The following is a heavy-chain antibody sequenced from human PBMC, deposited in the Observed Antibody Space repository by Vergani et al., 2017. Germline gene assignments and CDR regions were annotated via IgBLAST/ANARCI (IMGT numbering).Heavy chain of an antibody. CDR1: GGSFSGYY. V-gene: IGHV4-34*01. CDR2: INHSGST. D-gene: IGHD3-10*01. J-gene: IGHJ6*03. Sequence: QVQLQQWGAGLLKPSETLSLTCAVYGGSFSGYYWSWIRQPPGKGLEWIGEINHSGSTNYNPSLKSRVTISVDTSKNQFSLKLSSVTAADTAVYYCARGLWDGSAVYYYYMDVWGKGTTVTVSS. CDR3: ARGLWDGSAVYYYYMDV.